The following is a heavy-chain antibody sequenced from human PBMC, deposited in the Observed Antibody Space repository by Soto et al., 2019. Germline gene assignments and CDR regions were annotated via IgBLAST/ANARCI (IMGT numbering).Heavy chain of an antibody. CDR1: GGTLSSYV. CDR2: IIPVFGTV. CDR3: ARAQRIQLWASGMDV. Sequence: SVKVSCKASGGTLSSYVISWVRQAPGQGLEWMGGIIPVFGTVNYAQKFQGRVTITADESTTTAYMELRSLRSEDAAVYYCARAQRIQLWASGMDVWGQGTTVTVSS. D-gene: IGHD5-18*01. J-gene: IGHJ6*02. V-gene: IGHV1-69*13.